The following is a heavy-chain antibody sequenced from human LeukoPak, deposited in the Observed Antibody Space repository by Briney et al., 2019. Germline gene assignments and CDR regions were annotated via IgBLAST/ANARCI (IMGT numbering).Heavy chain of an antibody. J-gene: IGHJ3*02. CDR2: MNPNSGNT. V-gene: IGHV1-8*01. Sequence: ASVKVSCKASGYTFTSYDINWVRQATGQGLEWMGWMNPNSGNTGYAQKFQGRVTMTRNTSISTAYMELSSLRSEDTAVYYCARDFSPRSLRGVIIPSRSDVFDIWGQGTMVTVSS. D-gene: IGHD3-10*01. CDR3: ARDFSPRSLRGVIIPSRSDVFDI. CDR1: GYTFTSYD.